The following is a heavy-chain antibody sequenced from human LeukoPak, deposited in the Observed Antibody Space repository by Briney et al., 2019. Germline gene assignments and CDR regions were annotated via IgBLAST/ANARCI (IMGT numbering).Heavy chain of an antibody. CDR1: GSSISSTSPY. CDR2: IYYIGST. V-gene: IGHV4-39*01. D-gene: IGHD3-3*01. CDR3: ARHSNDFWSGFYV. Sequence: SKTRSPTGTVPGSSISSTSPYWGWICQPPGKSREWTGIIYYIGSTTYNPSLNTRVTISVDTSKNQFSLKLSSVTAADTSVYYCARHSNDFWSGFYVWGQGTQVTVSS. J-gene: IGHJ4*02.